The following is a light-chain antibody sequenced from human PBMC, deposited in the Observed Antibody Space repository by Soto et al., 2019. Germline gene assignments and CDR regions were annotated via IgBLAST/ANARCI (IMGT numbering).Light chain of an antibody. CDR1: QSISNS. CDR2: VAS. CDR3: QHTFSPPYT. Sequence: DIQMTQSLSSLSASVGDTVTITCRASQSISNSLSWYQQKPGKAPKFLIYVASTLQRGVPSRFIRSGSGTDFTLTTSSLQPEDVPNDYCQHTFSPPYTFGQGTKLEIK. V-gene: IGKV1-39*01. J-gene: IGKJ2*01.